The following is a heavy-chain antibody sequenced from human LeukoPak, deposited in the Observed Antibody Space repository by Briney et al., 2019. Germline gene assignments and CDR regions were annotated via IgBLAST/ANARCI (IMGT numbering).Heavy chain of an antibody. D-gene: IGHD1-20*01. CDR1: GFTFSSYS. J-gene: IGHJ4*02. CDR2: IKTKTEGGTT. Sequence: GGSLRLSCAASGFTFSSYSMNWVRQAPGKGLEWVGRIKTKTEGGTTDYAAPVKGRFTISRDDSKNILYLQMNSLKTEDSAVYYCTTIGLTGTTWIYWGLGNLVTVSS. CDR3: TTIGLTGTTWIY. V-gene: IGHV3-15*01.